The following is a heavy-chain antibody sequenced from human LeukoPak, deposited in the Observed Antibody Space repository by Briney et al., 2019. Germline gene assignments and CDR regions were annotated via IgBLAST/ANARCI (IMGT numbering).Heavy chain of an antibody. D-gene: IGHD3-22*01. CDR2: IIPIFGTA. CDR1: GGTFSSYA. V-gene: IGHV1-69*06. J-gene: IGHJ5*02. CDR3: ARDPRGSSGYYYAGNWFDP. Sequence: GASVKVSCKASGGTFSSYAISWVRQAPGQGLEWMGGIIPIFGTANYAQKFQGRVTITADKSTSTAYMELSSLRSEDTAVYYCARDPRGSSGYYYAGNWFDPWGQGTLVTVSS.